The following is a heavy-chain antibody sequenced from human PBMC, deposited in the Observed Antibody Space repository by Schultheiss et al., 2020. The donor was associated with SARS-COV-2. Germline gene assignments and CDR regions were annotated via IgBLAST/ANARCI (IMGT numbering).Heavy chain of an antibody. CDR3: ARGGITARPAYYYVLDV. V-gene: IGHV4-59*12. D-gene: IGHD6-6*01. CDR2: IYYSGSA. J-gene: IGHJ6*02. Sequence: SETLSLTCTVSGGSISSYYWSWIRQHPGKGLEWIGYIYYSGSAYYNPSLKSRVTISVDTSKNQFSLKLSSVTAADTAVFYCARGGITARPAYYYVLDVWGQGTTVTVSS. CDR1: GGSISSYY.